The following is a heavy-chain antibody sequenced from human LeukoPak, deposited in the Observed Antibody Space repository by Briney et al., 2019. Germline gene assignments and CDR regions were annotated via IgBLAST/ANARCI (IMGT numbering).Heavy chain of an antibody. V-gene: IGHV4-59*08. Sequence: PSETLSLTCTVSGGSISSYYWGWIRQPPGKGLEWIGYIYYSGSTNYNPSLKSRVTISVDTSKNQFSLKLSSVTAADTAVYYCARHPPTGIDYGGNQYYFDYWGQGTLVTVSS. D-gene: IGHD4-23*01. CDR3: ARHPPTGIDYGGNQYYFDY. J-gene: IGHJ4*02. CDR1: GGSISSYY. CDR2: IYYSGST.